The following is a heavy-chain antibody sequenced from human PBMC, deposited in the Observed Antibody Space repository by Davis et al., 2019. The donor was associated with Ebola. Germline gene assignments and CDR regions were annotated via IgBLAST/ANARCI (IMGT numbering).Heavy chain of an antibody. CDR1: GFSFSSYS. CDR3: ASGCSGGSCYGLGY. CDR2: ISGRADNT. Sequence: GESLKISCAASGFSFSSYSMNWVRQAPGKGLEWVSAISGRADNTYYADSVKGRFIISRDNSKNTLYLQMNSLRAEDTAVYYCASGCSGGSCYGLGYWGQGTLVTVSS. D-gene: IGHD2-15*01. J-gene: IGHJ4*02. V-gene: IGHV3-23*01.